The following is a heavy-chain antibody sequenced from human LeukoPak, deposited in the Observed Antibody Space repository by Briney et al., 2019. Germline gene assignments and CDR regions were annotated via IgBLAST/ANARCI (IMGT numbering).Heavy chain of an antibody. CDR1: GFSVSGTH. CDR3: AKDEVTSGGGLAS. V-gene: IGHV3-53*01. J-gene: IGHJ5*02. Sequence: GGSLRLSCAASGFSVSGTHMSWVRQAPGEGLEWVAAMYTGGTTYYTDAVTGRFTVSRDTSRNILFLHMDSLRAEDTAVYYCAKDEVTSGGGLASWGQGSLVIVSS. CDR2: MYTGGTT. D-gene: IGHD2-21*02.